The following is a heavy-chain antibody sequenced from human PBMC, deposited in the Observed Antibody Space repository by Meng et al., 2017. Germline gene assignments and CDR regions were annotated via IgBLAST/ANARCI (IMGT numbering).Heavy chain of an antibody. CDR3: ARDWSNYYDSSGYEDAFDI. V-gene: IGHV1-46*01. J-gene: IGHJ3*02. CDR2: INPSGGST. D-gene: IGHD3-22*01. CDR1: GYTFTSYY. Sequence: ASVKVSCKASGYTFTSYYMHWVRQAPGQGLEWMGIINPSGGSTSYAQKFQGRVTITADKSTSTAYMELSSLRSEDTAVYYCARDWSNYYDSSGYEDAFDIWGQGTMVTVSS.